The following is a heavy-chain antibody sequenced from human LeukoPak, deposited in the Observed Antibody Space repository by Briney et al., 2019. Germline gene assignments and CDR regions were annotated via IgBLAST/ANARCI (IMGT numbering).Heavy chain of an antibody. J-gene: IGHJ4*02. CDR3: ARQADARVAGIDY. CDR1: GFTFSSYE. CDR2: ISASGSTK. Sequence: GGSLRLSFAASGFTFSSYEMNWVRQAPGKGLEWVSYISASGSTKYYADSVKGRFTISRDNPKNTLYLQVNSLRDDDTAVYYCARQADARVAGIDYCGQGTLVTVSS. D-gene: IGHD2-2*01. V-gene: IGHV3-48*03.